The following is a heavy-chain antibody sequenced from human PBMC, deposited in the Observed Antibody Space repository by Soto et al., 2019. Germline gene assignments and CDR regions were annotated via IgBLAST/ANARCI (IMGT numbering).Heavy chain of an antibody. D-gene: IGHD6-13*01. V-gene: IGHV5-51*01. CDR2: IYPGDSDT. J-gene: IGHJ3*02. Sequence: GESLKISCKGSGYSFTSYWIGWVRQMPGKGLEWMGIIYPGDSDTRYSPSFQGQVTISADKSISTAYLQWSSLKASDTAMYYCARTRYSSSWYSIPRAFDIWGQGTMVTVSS. CDR3: ARTRYSSSWYSIPRAFDI. CDR1: GYSFTSYW.